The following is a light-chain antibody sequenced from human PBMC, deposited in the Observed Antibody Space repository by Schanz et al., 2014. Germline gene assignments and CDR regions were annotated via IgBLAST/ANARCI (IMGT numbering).Light chain of an antibody. V-gene: IGKV3D-15*01. Sequence: EIVLTQSPATLSLSPGERATLSCRASQSISSYLAWYQQKPGQAPRLLMSGVHDRASGIPDRFSGSGSGTEFALTISSLQSEDFAVYYCQQYNNWPPLTFGGGTKVEIK. J-gene: IGKJ4*01. CDR3: QQYNNWPPLT. CDR2: GVH. CDR1: QSISSY.